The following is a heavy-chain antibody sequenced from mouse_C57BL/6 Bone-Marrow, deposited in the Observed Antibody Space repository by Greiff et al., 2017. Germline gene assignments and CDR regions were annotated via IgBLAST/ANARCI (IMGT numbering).Heavy chain of an antibody. Sequence: EVMLVESGGGLVQPGGSMKLSCVASGFTFSNYWMNWVRQSPEKGLEWVAQIRLKSDNYATHYAESVKGRFTISRDDSKSSVYLQMNNLRAEDTGIYYCKSVYYGNSYYFDYWGQGTTLTVSS. V-gene: IGHV6-3*01. CDR2: IRLKSDNYAT. CDR1: GFTFSNYW. D-gene: IGHD2-1*01. CDR3: KSVYYGNSYYFDY. J-gene: IGHJ2*01.